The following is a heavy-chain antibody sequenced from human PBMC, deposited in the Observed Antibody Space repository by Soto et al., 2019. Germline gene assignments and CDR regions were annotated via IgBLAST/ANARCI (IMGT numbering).Heavy chain of an antibody. V-gene: IGHV4-4*02. CDR2: IHHTGSI. Sequence: QLLPQESGPGLVKPSGTLSLTCAVSGGSIGTNNWWHWIRQSPGKGLEWIGEIHHTGSINYSPSLKSRVIMSIDESKNQFSLSLSSVTAADTAMYFCARERGAGTYQGFDYWGQGTLVTVSS. J-gene: IGHJ4*02. CDR1: GGSIGTNNW. CDR3: ARERGAGTYQGFDY. D-gene: IGHD1-26*01.